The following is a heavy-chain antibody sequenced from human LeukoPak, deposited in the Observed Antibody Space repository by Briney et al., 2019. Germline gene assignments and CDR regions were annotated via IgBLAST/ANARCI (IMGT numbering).Heavy chain of an antibody. CDR1: GFTFSSYA. CDR3: AKLLAVTNSYYFNY. Sequence: GGSLRLSCAASGFTFSSYAMSWVRQAPGKGLEWVSTISGSGSGGSTYYTDSVKGRFTISRDNSKDTLYLQMNSLRAEDTAVYYCAKLLAVTNSYYFNYWGQGTLVTVSS. J-gene: IGHJ4*02. D-gene: IGHD6-19*01. V-gene: IGHV3-23*01. CDR2: ISGSGSGGST.